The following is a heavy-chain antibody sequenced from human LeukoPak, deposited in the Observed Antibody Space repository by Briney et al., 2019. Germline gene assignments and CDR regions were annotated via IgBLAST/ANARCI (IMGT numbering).Heavy chain of an antibody. D-gene: IGHD1-26*01. CDR2: IKSKAYGGTT. J-gene: IGHJ4*02. V-gene: IGHV3-49*04. Sequence: PGGSLRLSCTTSGFTFGAYAISWVRQAPGKGLEWVGFIKSKAYGGTTEFAASVKGRFSISRDDSKSIAYLQMNSLKTDDTGVYYCTRDLRTAETRIVGATGLSHDYWGQGTLVTVSS. CDR3: TRDLRTAETRIVGATGLSHDY. CDR1: GFTFGAYA.